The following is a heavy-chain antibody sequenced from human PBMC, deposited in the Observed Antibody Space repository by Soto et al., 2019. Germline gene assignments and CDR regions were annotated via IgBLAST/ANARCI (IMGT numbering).Heavy chain of an antibody. CDR1: GGTFSSLA. CDR3: ARSPGVFDY. V-gene: IGHV1-69*06. CDR2: LVPVFGTA. D-gene: IGHD3-10*01. J-gene: IGHJ4*02. Sequence: QVQLVQSGAEVKKPGSSVKGSCKASGGTFSSLAISWVRQAPGQGLEWMGGLVPVFGTANYAQKVQDRVTMTADKATSTSYLALSSLRSADTAVYYCARSPGVFDYWGQGTLVTVAS.